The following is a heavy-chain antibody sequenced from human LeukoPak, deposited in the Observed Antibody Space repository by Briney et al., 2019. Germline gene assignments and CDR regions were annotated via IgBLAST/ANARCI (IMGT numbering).Heavy chain of an antibody. CDR3: ARQLYYGSGSYLYAFDI. CDR2: IYYSGST. CDR1: GGSISSSSYY. Sequence: PSETLSLTCTVSGGSISSSSYYWGWIRQPPGKGLEGIGSIYYSGSTYYNPSLKSRVTISVDTSKNQFSLKLSSVTAAETAVYYCARQLYYGSGSYLYAFDIWGQGTMVTVSS. D-gene: IGHD3-10*01. J-gene: IGHJ3*02. V-gene: IGHV4-39*01.